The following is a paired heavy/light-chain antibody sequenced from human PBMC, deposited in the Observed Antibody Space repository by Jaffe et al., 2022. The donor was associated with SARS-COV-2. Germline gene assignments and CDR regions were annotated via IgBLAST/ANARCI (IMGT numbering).Light chain of an antibody. CDR2: KVS. CDR3: MQGTYWPYT. CDR1: QSLVYSDGDSY. Sequence: DVVMTQSPLSLPVTLGQPASISCRSSQSLVYSDGDSYLNWFQQRPGQSPRRLFYKVSNRDSGVPDRFSGSGSGTDFTLKISRVEAEDVGVYYCMQGTYWPYTFGQGTKLEIK. V-gene: IGKV2-30*01. J-gene: IGKJ2*01.
Heavy chain of an antibody. Sequence: EVQLVESGGSLVQPGGSLRLSCAASGFTFSSHWMSWVRQAPGKGLEWVANIKQDGSEKYYVDSVKGRFTISRDNAKKSVYLEMNSLTAEDTAVYYCMGGGMWGNGDFGWGQGTRVTVSS. CDR1: GFTFSSHW. J-gene: IGHJ4*02. V-gene: IGHV3-7*01. CDR2: IKQDGSEK. CDR3: MGGGMWGNGDFG. D-gene: IGHD4-17*01.